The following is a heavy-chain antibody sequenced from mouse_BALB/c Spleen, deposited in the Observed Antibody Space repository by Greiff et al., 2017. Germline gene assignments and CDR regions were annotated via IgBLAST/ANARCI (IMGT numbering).Heavy chain of an antibody. CDR1: GFSLTGYG. J-gene: IGHJ4*01. CDR3: ARESMITTVSGDAMDY. Sequence: VKLMESGPGLVAPSQSLSITCTVSGFSLTGYGVNWVRQPPGKGLEWLGMIWGDGSTDYNSALKSSLSISKDNSKSQVFLKMNSLQTDDTARYYCARESMITTVSGDAMDYWGQGTSVTVSS. V-gene: IGHV2-6-7*01. D-gene: IGHD2-4*01. CDR2: IWGDGST.